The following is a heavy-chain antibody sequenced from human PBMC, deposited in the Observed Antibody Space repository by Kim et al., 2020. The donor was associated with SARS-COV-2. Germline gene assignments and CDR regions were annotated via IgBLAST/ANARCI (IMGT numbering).Heavy chain of an antibody. Sequence: GGSLRLSCAASGFTFSSYAMSWVRRAPGKGLEWVSTISGSVASTYYADSVKGRFTISRDNSKNTLYLQMNTLRAEDTAVYYCAKVGGNNWHLDYWGQETL. CDR1: GFTFSSYA. V-gene: IGHV3-23*01. J-gene: IGHJ4*02. D-gene: IGHD1-1*01. CDR2: ISGSVAST. CDR3: AKVGGNNWHLDY.